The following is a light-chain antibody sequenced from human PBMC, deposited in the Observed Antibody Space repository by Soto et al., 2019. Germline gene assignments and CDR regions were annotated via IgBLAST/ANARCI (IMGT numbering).Light chain of an antibody. CDR2: GNI. CDR3: QSYDSTPSARYV. CDR1: SSDVGHYDY. V-gene: IGLV2-11*01. J-gene: IGLJ1*01. Sequence: QSVLTQPRSVSGYAGQSVTISCTGTSSDVGHYDYVSWYQQHPAKAPNLIFGNINRPSGVPDRFSGSKSGTSASLAITGLQAEDEGDYYCQSYDSTPSARYVFGTGTKVTVL.